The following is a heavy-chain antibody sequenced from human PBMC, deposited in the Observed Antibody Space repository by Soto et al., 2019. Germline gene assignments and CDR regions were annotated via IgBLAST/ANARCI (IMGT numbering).Heavy chain of an antibody. V-gene: IGHV3-11*06. CDR3: ARGDHGPTIVATSVDY. J-gene: IGHJ4*02. CDR1: GFTFDDYY. D-gene: IGHD5-12*01. CDR2: ISSTGSYT. Sequence: GGSLRLSCVASGFTFDDYYMTWFRQAPGKGPEWVSYISSTGSYTEYADFVKGRFTISRDNAKNTLYLQMNSLRAEDTAVYYCARGDHGPTIVATSVDYWGQGTLVTVSS.